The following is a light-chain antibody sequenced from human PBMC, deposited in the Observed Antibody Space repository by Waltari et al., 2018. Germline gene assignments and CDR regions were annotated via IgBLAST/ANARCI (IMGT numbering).Light chain of an antibody. CDR1: KLGDLY. Sequence: SYELTQPPSVSVSPGQTASITCSGDKLGDLYACWYQQKPGQSPVLVIYQDTRRPSGVPERFSGANSGNTATLAISGTQAMDEADYCCQAWDSITSHVVFGGGTKLTVL. CDR2: QDT. CDR3: QAWDSITSHVV. V-gene: IGLV3-1*01. J-gene: IGLJ2*01.